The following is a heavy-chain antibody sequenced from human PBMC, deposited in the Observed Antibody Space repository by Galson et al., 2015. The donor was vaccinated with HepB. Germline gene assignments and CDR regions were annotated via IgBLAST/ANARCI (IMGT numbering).Heavy chain of an antibody. CDR1: GFTFSSYG. CDR3: ARAPLLGAADWGDAFDI. V-gene: IGHV3-30*03. CDR2: ISYDGSNK. J-gene: IGHJ3*02. D-gene: IGHD3-9*01. Sequence: SLRLSCAASGFTFSSYGMHWVRQAPGKGLEWVAVISYDGSNKYYADSVKGRFTISRGNSKNTLYLQMNSLRAEDTAVYYCARAPLLGAADWGDAFDIWGQGTMVTVSS.